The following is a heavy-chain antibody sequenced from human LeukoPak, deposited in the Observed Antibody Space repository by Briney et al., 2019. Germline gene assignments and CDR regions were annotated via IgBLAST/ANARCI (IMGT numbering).Heavy chain of an antibody. J-gene: IGHJ6*03. CDR1: GFSFSSHG. CDR3: ARDPYSGGYGDYYYYYMDL. V-gene: IGHV3-23*01. CDR2: IIGGAGGT. D-gene: IGHD1-26*01. Sequence: GGSLRLSCAASGFSFSSHGMSWVRQAPGKGLEWVSGIIGGAGGTYYADSVKGRFTISRDNAKNSLYLQMNSLRAEDTAVYYCARDPYSGGYGDYYYYYMDLWGQGTTVTISS.